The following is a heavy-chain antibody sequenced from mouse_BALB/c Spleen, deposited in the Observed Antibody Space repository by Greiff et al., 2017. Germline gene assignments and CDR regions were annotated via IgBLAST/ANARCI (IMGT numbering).Heavy chain of an antibody. J-gene: IGHJ3*01. V-gene: IGHV1-61*01. CDR3: AREEIYDYDGGAWFAY. CDR2: IHPSDSET. CDR1: GYSFTSYW. D-gene: IGHD2-4*01. Sequence: VKLQEPGAELVRPGASVKLSCKASGYSFTSYWMNWVKQRPGQGLGWIGMIHPSDSETRLNQKFNDKATLTVDKSSSTAYMQLSSPTSEDSAVYYCAREEIYDYDGGAWFAYWGQGTLVTVSA.